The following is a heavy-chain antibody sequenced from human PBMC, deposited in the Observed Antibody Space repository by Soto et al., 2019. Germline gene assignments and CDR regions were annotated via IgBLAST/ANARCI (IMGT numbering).Heavy chain of an antibody. V-gene: IGHV3-23*01. CDR1: GFTFSSYA. J-gene: IGHJ4*02. CDR3: ARYAVAGNPYYFDY. D-gene: IGHD6-19*01. Sequence: PGGSLRLSCAASGFTFSSYAMSWVRQAPGKGLEWVSAISGSGGSTYYADSVKGRFTISKDTSKSQVVLTMTNMDPVDTATYYCARYAVAGNPYYFDYWGQGTLVTVSS. CDR2: ISGSGGST.